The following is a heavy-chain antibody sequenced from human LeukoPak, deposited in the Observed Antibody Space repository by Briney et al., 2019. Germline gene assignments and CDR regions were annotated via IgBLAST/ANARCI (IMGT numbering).Heavy chain of an antibody. CDR3: ARVAVEYSSSSDFDY. Sequence: GASVKVSCKASGYTFTSYYMHWVRQAPGQGLEWMGIINPSGGSTSYAQKFQGRVTMTRDTSISTAYMELSRLRSDDTAVYYCARVAVEYSSSSDFDYWGQGTLVTVSS. CDR1: GYTFTSYY. V-gene: IGHV1-46*01. J-gene: IGHJ4*02. CDR2: INPSGGST. D-gene: IGHD6-6*01.